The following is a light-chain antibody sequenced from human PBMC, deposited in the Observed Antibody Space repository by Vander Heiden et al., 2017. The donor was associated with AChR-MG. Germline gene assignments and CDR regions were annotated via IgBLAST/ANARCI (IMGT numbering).Light chain of an antibody. CDR2: AAS. CDR3: QQSDSTPPWT. J-gene: IGKJ1*01. CDR1: QSISSY. Sequence: DIQMTQSPSSLPASVGDRVTITCRASQSISSYLNWYQQKPGKAPKLLIYAASSLQSGVPSRFSGSGYGTDFTLTISSLQPEDFATYYCQQSDSTPPWTFGQGTKVEIK. V-gene: IGKV1-39*01.